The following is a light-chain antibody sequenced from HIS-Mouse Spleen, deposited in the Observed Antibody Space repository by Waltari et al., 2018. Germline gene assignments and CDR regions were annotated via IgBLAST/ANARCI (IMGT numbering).Light chain of an antibody. Sequence: QSALTPPASVSGSPGQSITISCTGTSSDVGSYNLVSWYKQHPGKAPKLMIYEGSKRPSGVSNRFSGSKSGNTASLTISGLQAEDEADYYCCSYAGSRVFGGGTKLTVL. V-gene: IGLV2-23*01. CDR2: EGS. CDR1: SSDVGSYNL. CDR3: CSYAGSRV. J-gene: IGLJ3*02.